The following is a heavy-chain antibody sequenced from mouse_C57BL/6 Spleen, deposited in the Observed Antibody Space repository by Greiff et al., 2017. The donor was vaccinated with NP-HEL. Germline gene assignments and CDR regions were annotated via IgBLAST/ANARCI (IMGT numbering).Heavy chain of an antibody. V-gene: IGHV1-76*01. J-gene: IGHJ4*01. D-gene: IGHD1-1*01. CDR3: ASSPGITTVDYAMDY. Sequence: QVQLQQSGAELVRPGASVKLSCKASGYTFTDYYINWVKQRPGQGLEWIARIYPGSGNTYYNEKFKGKATLTAEKSSSTAYMQLSSLTSEDSAVYFCASSPGITTVDYAMDYWGQGTSVTVSS. CDR1: GYTFTDYY. CDR2: IYPGSGNT.